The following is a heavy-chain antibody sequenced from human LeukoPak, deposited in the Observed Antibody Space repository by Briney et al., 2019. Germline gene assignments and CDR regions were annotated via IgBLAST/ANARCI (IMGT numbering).Heavy chain of an antibody. CDR1: GTSMTNTPSY. V-gene: IGHV4-39*07. J-gene: IGHJ4*02. CDR3: ARISSYSVDY. CDR2: MYYSGST. D-gene: IGHD6-13*01. Sequence: SETLSLTCSVSGTSMTNTPSYWGWVRHSPGKGLEWIATMYYSGSTYYNPSLRTRVTASVDKSNNQFSLNLSSVTAADTAVYYCARISSYSVDYWGQGTLVTVSS.